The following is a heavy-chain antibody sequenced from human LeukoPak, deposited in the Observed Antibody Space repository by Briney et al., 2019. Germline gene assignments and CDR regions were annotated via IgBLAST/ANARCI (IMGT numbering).Heavy chain of an antibody. CDR3: ALSPVRDSGYFDY. CDR1: GFTFSSYS. J-gene: IGHJ4*02. D-gene: IGHD2/OR15-2a*01. CDR2: ISSSSSYI. Sequence: PGGSLRLSCAASGFTFSSYSMNWVRRAPGKGLEWVSSISSSSSYIYYADSVKGRFTISRDNAKNSLYLQMYSLRAEDTAVYYCALSPVRDSGYFDYWGQGTLVTVSS. V-gene: IGHV3-21*01.